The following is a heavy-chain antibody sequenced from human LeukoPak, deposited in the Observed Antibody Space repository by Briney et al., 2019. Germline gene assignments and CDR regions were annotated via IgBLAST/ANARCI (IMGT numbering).Heavy chain of an antibody. D-gene: IGHD2-8*02. CDR3: AQSTASYRAHGY. V-gene: IGHV4-4*02. CDR2: TRHDGYT. CDR1: GGSISGSDW. J-gene: IGHJ4*02. Sequence: SETLSLTCAVSGGSISGSDWRSWVRQPPGKGLEWIGETRHDGYTNYNPSLKIRVTISVDKSKNQFSLNLHSVTAADTAVYYCAQSTASYRAHGYWGQGILVTVSS.